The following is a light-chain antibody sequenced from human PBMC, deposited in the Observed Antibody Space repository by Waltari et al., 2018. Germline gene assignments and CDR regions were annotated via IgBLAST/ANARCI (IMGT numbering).Light chain of an antibody. V-gene: IGLV1-40*01. J-gene: IGLJ2*01. CDR3: QSFDSSLSDSVV. CDR2: GDD. Sequence: QSVLTQPPSVSGAPGQRVTISCTGSSSNIGAEHAVHWSQQLPGTAPKLLIYGDDNRPSGVPDRFSGSKSGISASLAITGLQPEDEADYFCQSFDSSLSDSVVFGGGTKLTVL. CDR1: SSNIGAEHA.